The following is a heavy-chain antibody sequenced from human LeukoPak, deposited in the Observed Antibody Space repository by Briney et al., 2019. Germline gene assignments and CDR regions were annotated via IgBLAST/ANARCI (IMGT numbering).Heavy chain of an antibody. V-gene: IGHV3-7*01. CDR2: IKQDGSEK. D-gene: IGHD1-7*01. J-gene: IGHJ3*02. CDR1: GFIFSSLW. CDR3: ARDQDLELDAFDI. Sequence: GGSLRLFCAASGFIFSSLWMSWVRQAPGKGLEGVANIKQDGSEKYYVDSVKGRFTISRDNAKNSLYLQMNILRAEDTAVYYCARDQDLELDAFDIWGQGTMVTVSS.